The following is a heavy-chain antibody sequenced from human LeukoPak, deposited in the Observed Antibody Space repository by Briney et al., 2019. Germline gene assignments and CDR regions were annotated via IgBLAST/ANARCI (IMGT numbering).Heavy chain of an antibody. V-gene: IGHV1-69*05. CDR2: IIPIFGTA. J-gene: IGHJ1*01. D-gene: IGHD2-21*02. CDR1: GGTFSSYA. Sequence: GASVKVSCKASGGTFSSYAISWVRQAPGQGLEWMGGIIPIFGTANYAQKFQGRVTITRDTSASTAYMELSSLRSEDTAVYYCARDQCGGDCYGYFQHWGQGTLVTVSS. CDR3: ARDQCGGDCYGYFQH.